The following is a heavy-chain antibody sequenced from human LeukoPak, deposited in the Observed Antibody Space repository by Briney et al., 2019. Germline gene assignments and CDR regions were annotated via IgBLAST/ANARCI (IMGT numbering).Heavy chain of an antibody. CDR2: MNPNSGNT. J-gene: IGHJ5*02. D-gene: IGHD6-13*01. CDR3: ARGRGAAADSKNWFDP. Sequence: ASVEVSCKASGYTFTSYDINWVRQATGQGLEWMGWMNPNSGNTGYAQKFQGRVTMTRNTSISTAYMELSSLRSEDTAVYYCARGRGAAADSKNWFDPWGQGTLVTVSS. CDR1: GYTFTSYD. V-gene: IGHV1-8*01.